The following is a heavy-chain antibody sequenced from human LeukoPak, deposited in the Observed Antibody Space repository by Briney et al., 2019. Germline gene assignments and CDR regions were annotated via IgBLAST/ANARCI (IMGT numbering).Heavy chain of an antibody. V-gene: IGHV4-39*01. CDR2: IYHTGTT. Sequence: PSETLSLTCTVSGVSSISIDYYWDWIRQPPGKGPEWIGAIYHTGTTYYNPSLKSRVTISVDTSKNRFSLKLSSVAATDTAVYYCARHRYCSGGSCLGYYGMDVWGQGTTVTVSS. J-gene: IGHJ6*02. CDR3: ARHRYCSGGSCLGYYGMDV. CDR1: GVSSISIDYY. D-gene: IGHD2-15*01.